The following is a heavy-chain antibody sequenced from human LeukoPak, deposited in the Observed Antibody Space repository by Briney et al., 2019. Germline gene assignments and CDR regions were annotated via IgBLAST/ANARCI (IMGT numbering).Heavy chain of an antibody. D-gene: IGHD5-24*01. CDR3: ARRDSSGINFDY. V-gene: IGHV4-61*01. J-gene: IGHJ4*02. CDR2: NSNRRSK. Sequence: PSETLSLTCTVAGGSVSSDSYYGSWIRQPPGKALEWVGYNSNRRSKNYNPSIKSRVTISLDPSKNQYDLKLTSVTAADTAVYFCARRDSSGINFDYWGQGTLVSVSS. CDR1: GGSVSSDSYY.